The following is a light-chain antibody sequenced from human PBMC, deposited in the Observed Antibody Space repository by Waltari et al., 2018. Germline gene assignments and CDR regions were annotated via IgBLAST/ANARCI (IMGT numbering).Light chain of an antibody. CDR2: AVS. V-gene: IGLV2-14*01. Sequence: SALTQPAPVSGSPGQSITISCTGTSNDVGGYGYVSCYQQYPGKAPKLIIYAVSYRPSGIATRFAGSKSGNTASLTISGLQAEDEADYYCSSHTATVPHVFGTGTRVTVV. CDR3: SSHTATVPHV. J-gene: IGLJ1*01. CDR1: SNDVGGYGY.